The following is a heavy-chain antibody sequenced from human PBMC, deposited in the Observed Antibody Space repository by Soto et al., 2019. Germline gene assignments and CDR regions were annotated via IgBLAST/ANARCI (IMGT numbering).Heavy chain of an antibody. Sequence: QVQLVQSGAEVKKPGASVKVSCKASGYTFTGYYMHWVRQAPGQGLEWMGWINPNSGGTNYAQKFQGRVTMTRDTSISTAYMELSRLRSDYTAVYYCARDFSGYRLVPGGDYAYYYGMDVWGQGTTVTVSS. V-gene: IGHV1-2*02. CDR3: ARDFSGYRLVPGGDYAYYYGMDV. CDR1: GYTFTGYY. J-gene: IGHJ6*02. D-gene: IGHD4-17*01. CDR2: INPNSGGT.